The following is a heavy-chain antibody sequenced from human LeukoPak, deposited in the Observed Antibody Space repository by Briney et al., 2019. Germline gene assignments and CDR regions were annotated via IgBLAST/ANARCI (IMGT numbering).Heavy chain of an antibody. CDR1: GGTIITHD. Sequence: PSESLSLTCTVSGGTIITHDWSWIRQPAGKGLEWIGRMYSSGRTNYNPSLQSRVTMASHTTKNQFSINLTSETAADTAMYYCARGPWSHYNTYWYFDLWGRGTLVTVSS. V-gene: IGHV4-4*07. CDR2: MYSSGRT. D-gene: IGHD3-10*01. CDR3: ARGPWSHYNTYWYFDL. J-gene: IGHJ2*01.